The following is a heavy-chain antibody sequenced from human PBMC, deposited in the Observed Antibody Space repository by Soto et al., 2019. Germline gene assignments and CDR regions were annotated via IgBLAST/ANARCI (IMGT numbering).Heavy chain of an antibody. CDR2: MKTDSGDT. Sequence: ASVKVSCKASGYTFTSYDINWVRQATGQGLEWMGWMKTDSGDTGYVQKFQGRVTMTRDTSISTAYMELSSLTSEDTAVYYCARFKWTNSEFDYWGQGTLVTVSS. D-gene: IGHD7-27*01. CDR1: GYTFTSYD. J-gene: IGHJ4*02. V-gene: IGHV1-8*01. CDR3: ARFKWTNSEFDY.